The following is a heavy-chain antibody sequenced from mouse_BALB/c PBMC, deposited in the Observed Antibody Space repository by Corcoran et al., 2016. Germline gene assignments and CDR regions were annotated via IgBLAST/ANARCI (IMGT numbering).Heavy chain of an antibody. CDR3: ANYYGSSFAY. CDR2: INTYTGEP. Sequence: QIQLVQSGPELRKPGETVKISCKASGYTFTNYGMNWVKQAPGKGLKMTGWINTYTGEPTYADDFKGRFAFSLETSASTAYLQINNLKNEDMATYFCANYYGSSFAYWGQGTLVTVSA. D-gene: IGHD1-1*01. V-gene: IGHV9-1*02. CDR1: GYTFTNYG. J-gene: IGHJ3*01.